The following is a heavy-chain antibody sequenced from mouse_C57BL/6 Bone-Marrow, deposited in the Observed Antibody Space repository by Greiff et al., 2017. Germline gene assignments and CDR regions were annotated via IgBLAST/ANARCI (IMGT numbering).Heavy chain of an antibody. V-gene: IGHV5-9*01. CDR2: ISGGGGNT. Sequence: DVKLQESGGGLVKPGGSLKLSCAASGFTFSSYTMSWVRQTPEKRLPWVAAISGGGGNTYYPDSVKGRFPISRDNDNNILYLQMSSLRSENTALYYCSRQVTTVLATKYFDVWGTGTTVTVSS. CDR1: GFTFSSYT. CDR3: SRQVTTVLATKYFDV. D-gene: IGHD1-1*01. J-gene: IGHJ1*03.